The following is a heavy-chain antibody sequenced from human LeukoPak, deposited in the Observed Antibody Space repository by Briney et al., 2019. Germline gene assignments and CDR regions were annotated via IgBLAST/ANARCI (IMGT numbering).Heavy chain of an antibody. CDR2: ISSSSSYI. J-gene: IGHJ5*02. CDR1: GFTFSSYS. CDR3: ARAMTTVTTRWFDP. V-gene: IGHV3-21*01. D-gene: IGHD4-17*01. Sequence: GGSLRLSCAASGFTFSSYSMNWVRQAPGKGLEWVSSISSSSSYIYYADSVKGRFTVSRDNAKNSLYLQMNSLRAEDTAVYYCARAMTTVTTRWFDPWGQGTLVTVSS.